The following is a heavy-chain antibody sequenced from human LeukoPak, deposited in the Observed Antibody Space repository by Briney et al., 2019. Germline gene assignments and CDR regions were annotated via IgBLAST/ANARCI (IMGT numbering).Heavy chain of an antibody. CDR2: INHRGST. D-gene: IGHD3-22*01. V-gene: IGHV4-34*01. J-gene: IGHJ4*02. CDR1: GGSFSGYY. Sequence: PSETLSLTCAVYGGSFSGYYWSWIRQPPGKGLEWIGEINHRGSTNYNPSLKSRVTISVDTSKNQFSLKLSSVTAAGTAVYYCARITMIRRDFDYWGQGTLVTVSS. CDR3: ARITMIRRDFDY.